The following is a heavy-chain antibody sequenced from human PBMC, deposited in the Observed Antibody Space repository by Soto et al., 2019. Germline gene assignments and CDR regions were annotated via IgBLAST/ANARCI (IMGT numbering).Heavy chain of an antibody. CDR1: GDSFTGFW. CDR3: ARQHPLDSRVWYT. V-gene: IGHV5-51*01. CDR2: IYPRDSDT. Sequence: GESLKISCKVSGDSFTGFWICWVRQMPWKGLEWLGSIYPRDSDTRYSPSFQGQVTISADKSLSTAYLQWNSLQASDTAIYYCARQHPLDSRVWYTWGQGTLVTVSS. J-gene: IGHJ4*02. D-gene: IGHD6-19*01.